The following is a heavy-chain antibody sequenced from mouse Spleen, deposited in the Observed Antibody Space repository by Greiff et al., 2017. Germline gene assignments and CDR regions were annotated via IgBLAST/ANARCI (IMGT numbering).Heavy chain of an antibody. CDR2: VYPYNGGT. V-gene: IGHV1-36*01. Sequence: VQLQQSGPVLVKPGPSVKISCKASGFTFTDYYMHWVKQSHGKSLEWIGLVYPYNGGTSYNQKFKGKATLTVDTSSSTAYMELNSLTSEDSAVYYCARSREMSPTTVERAWYFDVWGTGTTVTVSS. D-gene: IGHD1-1*01. J-gene: IGHJ1*03. CDR1: GFTFTDYY. CDR3: ARSREMSPTTVERAWYFDV.